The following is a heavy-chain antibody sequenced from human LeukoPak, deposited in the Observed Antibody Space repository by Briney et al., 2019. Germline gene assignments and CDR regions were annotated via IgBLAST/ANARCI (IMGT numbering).Heavy chain of an antibody. J-gene: IGHJ5*02. V-gene: IGHV3-43*02. Sequence: GGSLRLSCAASGFTFDDYAMHWVRQAPGKGLEWVSLISGDGGSTYYADSVKGRFTISRDNSKNTLYLQVNSLRAEDRAVYYCEANFWSGYYGPWGQGTLVTVSS. CDR1: GFTFDDYA. CDR2: ISGDGGST. D-gene: IGHD3-3*01. CDR3: EANFWSGYYGP.